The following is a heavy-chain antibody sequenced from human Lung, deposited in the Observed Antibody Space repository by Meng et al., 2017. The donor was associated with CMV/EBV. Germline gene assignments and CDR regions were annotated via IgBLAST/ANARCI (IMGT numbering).Heavy chain of an antibody. D-gene: IGHD3-3*01. CDR2: IIPLLDIT. J-gene: IGHJ5*02. Sequence: SXXVSCKVSGGIFSSSAISWVRQAPGQGLEWMGRIIPLLDITNYAPNFQGRVTITADKSTSTAYMEMSSLRYDDTAFYYCARSTSKYDFWSGYPPFLDPWGQGXQVTVSS. CDR1: GGIFSSSA. V-gene: IGHV1-69*04. CDR3: ARSTSKYDFWSGYPPFLDP.